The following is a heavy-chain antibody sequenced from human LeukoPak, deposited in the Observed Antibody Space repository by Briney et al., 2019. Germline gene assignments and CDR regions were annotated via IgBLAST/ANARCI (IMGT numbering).Heavy chain of an antibody. CDR3: ARAVGAFDI. D-gene: IGHD1-26*01. J-gene: IGHJ3*02. CDR2: ISSASSTT. Sequence: GGSLRLSCAASGFTFSSYSMNWVRQAPGKGLEWVSYISSASSTTYYADSVKGRFSISRDNGKNSLYLQMNSLRAEDTAVYYCARAVGAFDIWGQGTMVTVSS. V-gene: IGHV3-48*01. CDR1: GFTFSSYS.